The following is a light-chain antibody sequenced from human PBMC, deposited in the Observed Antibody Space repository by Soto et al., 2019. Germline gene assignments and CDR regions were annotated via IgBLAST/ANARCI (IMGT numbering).Light chain of an antibody. CDR1: QVVSSN. Sequence: RTPSQSPLSASTVYRSPLTCLASQVVSSNLAWYQQKPGKAPRLMIYAASTWQSGVPSRFSGSGSGTEFTLTISSMQSDDFAAYYCKHYNSYSEACGQGTKVDIK. J-gene: IGKJ1*01. CDR2: AAS. V-gene: IGKV1-8*01. CDR3: KHYNSYSEA.